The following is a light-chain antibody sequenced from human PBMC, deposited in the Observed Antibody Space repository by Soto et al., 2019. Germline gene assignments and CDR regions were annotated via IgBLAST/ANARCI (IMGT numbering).Light chain of an antibody. CDR1: QSINSW. CDR3: QQYGSYSWT. J-gene: IGKJ1*01. Sequence: DIQMPQSPSALSASVGDRVTITCRASQSINSWLAWYQQKPGEAPMLLIYDASTLHTAVPSRFSGSGTGTQFPLTITRLHPDDFATYFCQQYGSYSWTFGQGPKGDIK. CDR2: DAS. V-gene: IGKV1-5*01.